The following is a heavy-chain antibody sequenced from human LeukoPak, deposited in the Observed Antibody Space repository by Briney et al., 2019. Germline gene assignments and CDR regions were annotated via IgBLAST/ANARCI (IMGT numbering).Heavy chain of an antibody. Sequence: GGSLRLSCVASGFPFSSYDMLWVRQAPGKGLEWVTLISYDGSNEDYADSVKGRFTISRDNSKNTLYLQMNSLRAEDTAIYYCAKGGYGSGSYSGFDIWGQGTMVTVSS. CDR3: AKGGYGSGSYSGFDI. V-gene: IGHV3-30*18. J-gene: IGHJ3*02. D-gene: IGHD3-10*01. CDR2: ISYDGSNE. CDR1: GFPFSSYD.